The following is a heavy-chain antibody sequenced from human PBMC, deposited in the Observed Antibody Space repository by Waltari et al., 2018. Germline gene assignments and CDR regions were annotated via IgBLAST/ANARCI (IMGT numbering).Heavy chain of an antibody. CDR1: GFPFDEYA. J-gene: IGHJ6*02. CDR3: AKAFARYCSSYDCYYGMDV. V-gene: IGHV3-9*01. CDR2: IGWPSENI. Sequence: EVQLVESGGGLVQPGRSLRLSCVVSGFPFDEYAMHWVRQVPGKGQEWVAGIGWPSENIGYADSVKGRFTIYRDTARNSLYLQMTSLRSEDTALYYCAKAFARYCSSYDCYYGMDVWGQGTTVTVSS. D-gene: IGHD2-15*01.